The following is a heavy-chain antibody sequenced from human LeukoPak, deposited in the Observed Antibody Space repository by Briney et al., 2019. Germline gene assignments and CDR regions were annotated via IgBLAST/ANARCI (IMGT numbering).Heavy chain of an antibody. CDR3: ARASGGYPGDY. CDR2: INPNSGGT. J-gene: IGHJ4*02. Sequence: ASVKVSCKASGYTFTGYYMHWVRQAPGQGLEWMGWINPNSGGTNYAQKFQGRVTMTRDTSISTVYMELSSLRSDDTAVYYCARASGGYPGDYWGQGTLVTVSS. CDR1: GYTFTGYY. V-gene: IGHV1-2*02. D-gene: IGHD6-25*01.